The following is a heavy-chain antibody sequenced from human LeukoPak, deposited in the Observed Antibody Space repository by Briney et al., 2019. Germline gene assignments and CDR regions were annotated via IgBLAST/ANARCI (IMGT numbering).Heavy chain of an antibody. J-gene: IGHJ4*02. CDR2: IWHDGSHK. CDR3: AREIFGSGGYPDY. Sequence: GGSLRLSCAASGFAFNTYAMHWVRQAPGKGLEWVTLIWHDGSHKFYIDSVRGRFTISRDNSRNTVYLQMNGLRAEDTAVYYCAREIFGSGGYPDYWGQGTLVTVSS. V-gene: IGHV3-33*01. CDR1: GFAFNTYA. D-gene: IGHD3-10*01.